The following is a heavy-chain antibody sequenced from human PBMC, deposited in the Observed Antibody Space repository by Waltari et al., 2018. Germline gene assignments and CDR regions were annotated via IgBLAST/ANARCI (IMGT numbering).Heavy chain of an antibody. Sequence: SWVRQAPGQGLEWMGGIIPIFGTANYAQKFQGRVTITADESTSTAYMELSSLRSEDTAVYYCARCDNYYYYYMDVWGKVTTVTVSS. V-gene: IGHV1-69*01. D-gene: IGHD2-21*02. J-gene: IGHJ6*03. CDR3: ARCDNYYYYYMDV. CDR2: IIPIFGTA.